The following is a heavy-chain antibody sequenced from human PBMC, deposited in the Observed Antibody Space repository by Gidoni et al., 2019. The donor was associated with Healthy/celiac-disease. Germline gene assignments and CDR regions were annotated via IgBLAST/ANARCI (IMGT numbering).Heavy chain of an antibody. CDR2: IKSKTEGGTT. J-gene: IGHJ4*02. Sequence: EVQLVESGGGLVKPGGSLRLSCAASGFPFSNAWMSWVRQAPGKGLEWVGRIKSKTEGGTTDYAAPVKGRFTISRDDSKNTLYLQMNSLKTEDTAVYYCTTDLVTTGVYWGQGTLVTVSS. CDR3: TTDLVTTGVY. V-gene: IGHV3-15*01. D-gene: IGHD4-17*01. CDR1: GFPFSNAW.